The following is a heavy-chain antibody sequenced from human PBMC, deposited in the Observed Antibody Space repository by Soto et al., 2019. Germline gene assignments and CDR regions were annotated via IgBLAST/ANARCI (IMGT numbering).Heavy chain of an antibody. D-gene: IGHD3-22*01. V-gene: IGHV3-64D*08. CDR1: GFTFSSYA. CDR3: VKASSYYYDSSGYYDY. J-gene: IGHJ4*02. CDR2: ISSNGGST. Sequence: GGSVRLSCSASGFTFSSYAMHWVGQAPGKGLEYVSAISSNGGSTYYADSVKGRFTISRDNSKNTLYLQMSSLRAEDTAVYYCVKASSYYYDSSGYYDYWGQGTLVTDSS.